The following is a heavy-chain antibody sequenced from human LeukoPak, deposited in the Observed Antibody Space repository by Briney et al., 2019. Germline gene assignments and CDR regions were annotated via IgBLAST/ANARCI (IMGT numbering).Heavy chain of an antibody. CDR2: IYYSGST. J-gene: IGHJ3*02. Sequence: SETLSLTCTVSGGSISSGGYYWSWIRQHPGKGLEWVGYIYYSGSTYYNPSLKSRVTISVDTSKNQFSLRLGSVTAADTAVYYCARDLKGGNDAFDIWGQGTLVTVSS. V-gene: IGHV4-31*03. D-gene: IGHD1-26*01. CDR1: GGSISSGGYY. CDR3: ARDLKGGNDAFDI.